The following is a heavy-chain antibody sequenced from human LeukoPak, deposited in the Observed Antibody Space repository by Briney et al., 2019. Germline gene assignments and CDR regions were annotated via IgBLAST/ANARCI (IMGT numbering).Heavy chain of an antibody. CDR1: GFTFDDYT. J-gene: IGHJ4*02. CDR3: ARDPSARGLPIPLVDY. CDR2: ISSSSSYI. V-gene: IGHV3-21*01. D-gene: IGHD4-17*01. Sequence: GGSLRLSCAASGFTFDDYTMHWVRQAPGKGLEWVSSISSSSSYIYYADSVKGRFTISRDNAKNSLYLQMNSLRAEDTAVYYCARDPSARGLPIPLVDYWGQGTLVTVSS.